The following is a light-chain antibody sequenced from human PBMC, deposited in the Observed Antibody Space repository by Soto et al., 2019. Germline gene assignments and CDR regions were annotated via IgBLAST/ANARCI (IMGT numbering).Light chain of an antibody. Sequence: QSVPSLPASVSDAPRQRRTISCSGSSSNIGNNAVNWYQQLPGKAPKLLMFYDNLLPSGVSDRFYGSKSGTSASLAISGLQSEDEADYYSAAWDDSLNGYVFGTGTKVTV. J-gene: IGLJ1*01. CDR1: SSNIGNNA. CDR3: AAWDDSLNGYV. V-gene: IGLV1-36*01. CDR2: YDN.